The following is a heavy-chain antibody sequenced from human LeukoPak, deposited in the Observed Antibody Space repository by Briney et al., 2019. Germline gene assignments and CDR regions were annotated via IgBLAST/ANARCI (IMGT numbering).Heavy chain of an antibody. J-gene: IGHJ4*02. CDR2: IKQDGSEK. CDR1: GFTFSSYW. CDR3: ARVGYMVRGVRVGY. Sequence: GGSLRLSCAASGFTFSSYWMNWVRQAPGKGLEWVANIKQDGSEKYYVDSVKGRFTISRDNAKNSLYLQMNSLRAEDTAVYYCARVGYMVRGVRVGYWGQGTLVTVSS. V-gene: IGHV3-7*03. D-gene: IGHD3-10*01.